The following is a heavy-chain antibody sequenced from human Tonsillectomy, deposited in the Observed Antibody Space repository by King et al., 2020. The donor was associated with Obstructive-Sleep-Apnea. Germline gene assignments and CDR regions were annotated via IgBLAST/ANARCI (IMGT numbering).Heavy chain of an antibody. V-gene: IGHV4-34*01. CDR2: IYQCWST. D-gene: IGHD6-13*01. CDR1: GGSFSGYY. CDR3: ARGSGAAAVNWFDP. J-gene: IGHJ5*02. Sequence: VQLQQWGAGLLKPSETLSLTCAVFGGSFSGYYWSLIRQPPGKGLEWSWEIYQCWSTHYNSSLSSLVAISVDTSKNQFSLKLNSVTAAETAVYYCARGSGAAAVNWFDPWGQGTLVTVSS.